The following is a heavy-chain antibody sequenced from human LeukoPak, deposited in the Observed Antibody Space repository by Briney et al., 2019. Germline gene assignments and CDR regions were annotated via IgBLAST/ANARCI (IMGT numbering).Heavy chain of an antibody. Sequence: ASVKVSCKSSGYTFTGYYMHWVRQAPGQGLEWMGRINPNSGGTNYAQKFQGRVTMTRDTSISTAYMELSRLRSDDAAVYYCARESQYSSSLPWDYWGQGTLVTVSS. J-gene: IGHJ4*02. CDR2: INPNSGGT. V-gene: IGHV1-2*06. CDR1: GYTFTGYY. CDR3: ARESQYSSSLPWDY. D-gene: IGHD6-6*01.